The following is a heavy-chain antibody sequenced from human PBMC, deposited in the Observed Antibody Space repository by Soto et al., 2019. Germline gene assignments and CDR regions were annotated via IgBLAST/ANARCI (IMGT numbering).Heavy chain of an antibody. V-gene: IGHV1-18*01. CDR3: ARLQLGGDRMLNWFDP. Sequence: QVQVVQSGPELKKPGASGKVSCKAQGYIFTKYGIGWVRQAPGHGLVWVGLINVYNGDRKVAQKFQDRVSMTTDTATDTAYMELKSLRSGDTAVYYCARLQLGGDRMLNWFDPWGQGTLVTVSS. CDR1: GYIFTKYG. D-gene: IGHD2-21*02. J-gene: IGHJ5*02. CDR2: INVYNGDR.